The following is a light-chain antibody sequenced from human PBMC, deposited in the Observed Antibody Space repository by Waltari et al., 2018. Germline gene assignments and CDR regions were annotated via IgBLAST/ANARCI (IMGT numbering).Light chain of an antibody. CDR1: GSHIGAGYN. V-gene: IGLV1-40*01. J-gene: IGLJ2*01. CDR2: GGK. CDR3: QSYDTSLSVV. Sequence: QSVLTPPPSVSGAPGQRVNIPFTGSGSHIGAGYNAHWYQQPPGKAHRLLKYGGKNRSLGVPDRFFGSQSGTSASLAITGLQAEDEGDYYCQSYDTSLSVVFGGGTKLTVL.